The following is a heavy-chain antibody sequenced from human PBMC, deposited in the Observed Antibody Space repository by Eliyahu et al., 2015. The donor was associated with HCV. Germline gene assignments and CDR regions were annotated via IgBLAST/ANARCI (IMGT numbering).Heavy chain of an antibody. CDR2: INPNSGGT. CDR1: GYTFTGYY. D-gene: IGHD2-2*01. Sequence: QVQLVQSGAEVKKPGASVKVSCKASGYTFTGYYMHWVRQAPGQGLEWMGRINPNSGGTNYAQKFQGRVTMTRDTSISTAYMELSRLRSDDTAVYYCARGYCSSTSCFWFDPWGQGTLVTVSS. J-gene: IGHJ5*02. V-gene: IGHV1-2*06. CDR3: ARGYCSSTSCFWFDP.